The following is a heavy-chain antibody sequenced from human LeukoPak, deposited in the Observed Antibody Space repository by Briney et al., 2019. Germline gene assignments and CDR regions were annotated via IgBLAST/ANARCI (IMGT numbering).Heavy chain of an antibody. Sequence: ASVKVSCKASGYTFTSYGITWVRQAPGQGLEWMGWISPYNDNANYAQKLQGRVTMTTDTSTSTAYMELRSLRSDDTAVYYCARAGYRSGGSCHTGAFDIWGQGTMVTGSS. CDR1: GYTFTSYG. CDR2: ISPYNDNA. CDR3: ARAGYRSGGSCHTGAFDI. J-gene: IGHJ3*02. D-gene: IGHD2-15*01. V-gene: IGHV1-18*01.